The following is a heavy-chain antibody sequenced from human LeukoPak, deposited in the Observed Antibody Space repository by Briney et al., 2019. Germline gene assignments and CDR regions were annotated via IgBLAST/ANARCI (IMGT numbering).Heavy chain of an antibody. CDR1: GFTLSSYE. CDR3: TRTYSSSWSWYFDY. V-gene: IGHV3-49*04. Sequence: GGSLRLSCAASGFTLSSYEMNWVRQAPGKGLEWVGFIRSKTYGGTTEYAASVKGRFTISRDDSKSIAYLQMNSLKTEDTAVYYCTRTYSSSWSWYFDYWGQGTLVTVSS. J-gene: IGHJ4*02. D-gene: IGHD6-13*01. CDR2: IRSKTYGGTT.